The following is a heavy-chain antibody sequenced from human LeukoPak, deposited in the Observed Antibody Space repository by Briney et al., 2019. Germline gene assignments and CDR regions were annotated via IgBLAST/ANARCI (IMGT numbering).Heavy chain of an antibody. Sequence: TSETLSLTCTVSGDSISSSYWSWIRQPPGRGLQWVGSIYCSGSTSYNPSLRSRVSISLDTSNHQFSLRLSSVTAADAAVYYCARHGTLYYGTGTYYYIDYWGQGSLVTVSS. J-gene: IGHJ4*02. D-gene: IGHD3-10*01. CDR2: IYCSGST. V-gene: IGHV4-59*08. CDR3: ARHGTLYYGTGTYYYIDY. CDR1: GDSISSSY.